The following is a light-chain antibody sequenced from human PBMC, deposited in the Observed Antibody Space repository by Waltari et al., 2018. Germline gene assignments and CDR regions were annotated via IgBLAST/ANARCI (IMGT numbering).Light chain of an antibody. CDR2: NTN. Sequence: QTVVTQEPSFSVSPGGTVTLTCGFTSASVSTSYYPSWYQQTPGQAPRTLIYNTNTRSSGVPDRFSGSILGNKAALTITGAQAEDESDYYCVLYMGSASWVFGGGTKLTVL. CDR1: SASVSTSYY. J-gene: IGLJ3*02. V-gene: IGLV8-61*01. CDR3: VLYMGSASWV.